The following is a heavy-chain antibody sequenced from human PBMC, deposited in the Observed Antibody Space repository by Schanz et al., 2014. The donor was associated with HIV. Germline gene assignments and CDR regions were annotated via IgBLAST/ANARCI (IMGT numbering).Heavy chain of an antibody. V-gene: IGHV3-33*01. D-gene: IGHD6-13*01. J-gene: IGHJ5*02. CDR2: IWYDGSNK. Sequence: QVQLVESGGGVVQPGRSLRLSCAASGFTFRSYGMHWVRQAPGKGLEWVAVIWYDGSNKYYADSVKGRLTISRDNSKNTLYLQLNSLRAEDTAVYYCARASPGIAAADTLGWFDPWGQGTLVTVSS. CDR1: GFTFRSYG. CDR3: ARASPGIAAADTLGWFDP.